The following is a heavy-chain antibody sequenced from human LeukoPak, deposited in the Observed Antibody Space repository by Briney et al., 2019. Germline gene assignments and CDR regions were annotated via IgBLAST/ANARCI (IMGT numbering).Heavy chain of an antibody. V-gene: IGHV4-39*07. CDR2: INQSGST. D-gene: IGHD6-19*01. CDR1: GGSISSSSYY. J-gene: IGHJ3*02. CDR3: ATTGRHIAVAGTDAFDI. Sequence: SETLSLTCTVSGGSISSSSYYWGWIRQPPGKGLEWLGDINQSGSTNYNPSLKSRVTISLDTSKDQFSLKLTSVTAADMAVYYCATTGRHIAVAGTDAFDIWGQGTMVTVSS.